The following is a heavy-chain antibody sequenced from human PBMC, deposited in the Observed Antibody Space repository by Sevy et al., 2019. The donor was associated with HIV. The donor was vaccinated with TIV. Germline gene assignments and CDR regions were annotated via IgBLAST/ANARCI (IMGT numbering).Heavy chain of an antibody. Sequence: GGSLRLSCAASGFNFSIYGMHWVRQAPGKGLEWVALIWYDGSNKYYVDSVKGRFTIFRDNSKNTVYLQMNSLRAEDTAVYDCARGRDYGNFDYWGQGTLVTVSS. CDR3: ARGRDYGNFDY. CDR2: IWYDGSNK. V-gene: IGHV3-33*01. CDR1: GFNFSIYG. J-gene: IGHJ4*02. D-gene: IGHD4-17*01.